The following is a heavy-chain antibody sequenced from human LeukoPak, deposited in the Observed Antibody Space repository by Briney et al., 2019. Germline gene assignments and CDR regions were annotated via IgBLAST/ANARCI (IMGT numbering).Heavy chain of an antibody. CDR2: ISSRSCHI. CDR1: GFTFSSYN. CDR3: ASLDDRVQWDI. J-gene: IGHJ3*02. D-gene: IGHD1-26*01. V-gene: IGHV3-21*01. Sequence: PGGSLRLSCAASGFTFSSYNMNWVRQPPGKGLEWVSSISSRSCHINYADSVKGRFTISRDNAKNSLYLQMNSLRAEDTAVYYCASLDDRVQWDIWGQGTMVTVSS.